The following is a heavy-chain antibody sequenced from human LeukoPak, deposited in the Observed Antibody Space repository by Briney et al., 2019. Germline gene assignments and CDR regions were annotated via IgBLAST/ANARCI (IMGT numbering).Heavy chain of an antibody. D-gene: IGHD1-26*01. Sequence: SETLSLTCTVSGGSNSSYYWSWIRQPPGKGLEWIGYIYYGGSTNYNPSLKSRVTISVDTSKNQFSLKLSSVTAADTAVYYCARDHYSGSYFDYWCQGTLVTVSS. V-gene: IGHV4-59*01. CDR3: ARDHYSGSYFDY. CDR2: IYYGGST. CDR1: GGSNSSYY. J-gene: IGHJ4*02.